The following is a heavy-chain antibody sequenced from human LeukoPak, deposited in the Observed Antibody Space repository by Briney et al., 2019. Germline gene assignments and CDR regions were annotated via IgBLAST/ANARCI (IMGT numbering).Heavy chain of an antibody. V-gene: IGHV3-30*02. Sequence: PGGSLRLSCAASRFTFNNYGMHWVRQAPGKGLEWVAFIRYDGSNKYYADSVKGRFSISRDNSKNTLYLQMNSLRPEDTAVYYCARVNSGLDAFDIWGQGTMVTVSS. J-gene: IGHJ3*02. CDR2: IRYDGSNK. CDR3: ARVNSGLDAFDI. CDR1: RFTFNNYG. D-gene: IGHD1-26*01.